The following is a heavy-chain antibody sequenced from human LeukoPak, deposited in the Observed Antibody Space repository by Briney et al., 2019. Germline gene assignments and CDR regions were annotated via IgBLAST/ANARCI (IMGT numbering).Heavy chain of an antibody. CDR1: GFPFSSYW. V-gene: IGHV3-74*01. CDR3: ATIVVVPAAIPFDY. Sequence: PGGPLRLSCAASGFPFSSYWMHWVRQSPGKGLEWVSRASSDGSSTIYADSVKGRFTISRDNAKNSLYLQMNSLRAEDTAVYYCATIVVVPAAIPFDYWGQGTLVTVSS. J-gene: IGHJ4*02. CDR2: ASSDGSST. D-gene: IGHD2-2*02.